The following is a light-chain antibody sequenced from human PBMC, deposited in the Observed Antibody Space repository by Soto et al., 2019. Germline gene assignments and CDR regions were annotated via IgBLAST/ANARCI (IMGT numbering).Light chain of an antibody. V-gene: IGKV3-20*01. J-gene: IGKJ3*01. CDR1: QSVSSNF. Sequence: ENVLTQSPGTLSLSPGERATLSCRASQSVSSNFLAWYQQKPGQAPRLLIYGASNRATGIPDRFSGSGSGTDFTLTISRLEPEDFAVYYCQQYDSSVFTFGPGTKVDIK. CDR3: QQYDSSVFT. CDR2: GAS.